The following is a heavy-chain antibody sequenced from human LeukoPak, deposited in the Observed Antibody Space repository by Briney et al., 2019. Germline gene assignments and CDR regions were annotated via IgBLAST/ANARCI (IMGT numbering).Heavy chain of an antibody. CDR2: ISGSGSNT. D-gene: IGHD6-13*01. V-gene: IGHV3-23*01. CDR1: GFTFSSYA. CDR3: AKAASSSWPSYYYGMDV. Sequence: GGSLRLSCAASGFTFSSYAMSWVRQAPGKGLEWVSAISGSGSNTYYADSVKGRFTVSRDNSKNTLYLQMNSLRAEDTAVYYCAKAASSSWPSYYYGMDVWGQGTTVTVSS. J-gene: IGHJ6*02.